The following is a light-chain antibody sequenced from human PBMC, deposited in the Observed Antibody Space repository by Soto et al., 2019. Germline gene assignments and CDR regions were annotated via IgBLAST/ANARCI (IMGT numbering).Light chain of an antibody. V-gene: IGLV2-11*01. CDR3: CSYAGSSLV. Sequence: QSALTQPRSVSGSPGQSVTISCTGASGDIGGYNYVSWYQHHPGKAPKLIIFDVNKRPSGVPDRFSGSKSGNTASLTISGLQPEDEADYYCCSYAGSSLVLGGGTKVTVL. CDR2: DVN. CDR1: SGDIGGYNY. J-gene: IGLJ2*01.